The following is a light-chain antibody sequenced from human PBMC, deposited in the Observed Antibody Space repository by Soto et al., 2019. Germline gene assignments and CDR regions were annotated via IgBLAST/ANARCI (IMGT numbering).Light chain of an antibody. Sequence: EIILTQSPVTLSVSPGERATLSCRASQSVGSNLAWYQQKPGQAPRLLIYGASTRATGVPPRFSGSGSGTEFTLTISSLQSEDFATYYCQQANSFPVTFGQGTKVEIK. CDR3: QQANSFPVT. CDR2: GAS. V-gene: IGKV3-15*01. CDR1: QSVGSN. J-gene: IGKJ1*01.